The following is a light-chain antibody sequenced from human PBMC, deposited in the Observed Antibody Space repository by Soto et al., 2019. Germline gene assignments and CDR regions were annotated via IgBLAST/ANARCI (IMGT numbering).Light chain of an antibody. J-gene: IGKJ1*01. CDR3: QQYGSSPWT. Sequence: EIVLTQSPGTLSLSPGERATLSCRASQSVSSSYLAWYQQKPGQAPRLLIYGASSRATGIPDRFSGSGSGTDFTLTISRLEPEDFAVYSCQQYGSSPWTFGQGPKVDIK. CDR2: GAS. V-gene: IGKV3-20*01. CDR1: QSVSSSY.